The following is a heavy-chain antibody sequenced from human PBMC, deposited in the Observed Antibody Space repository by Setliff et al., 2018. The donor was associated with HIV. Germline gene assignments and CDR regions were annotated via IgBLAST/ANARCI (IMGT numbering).Heavy chain of an antibody. V-gene: IGHV3-33*01. CDR2: TWYDGHNK. CDR3: ARGQWISVAVVVQAGFDP. D-gene: IGHD3-22*01. Sequence: GGSLRLSCAASGFTFSSYAMHWVRQAPGKGLEWVAATWYDGHNKYYADSMKGRFTISRDNAKNSLYLQMNSLRAEDTAVYYCARGQWISVAVVVQAGFDPWGQGTLVTVSS. J-gene: IGHJ5*02. CDR1: GFTFSSYA.